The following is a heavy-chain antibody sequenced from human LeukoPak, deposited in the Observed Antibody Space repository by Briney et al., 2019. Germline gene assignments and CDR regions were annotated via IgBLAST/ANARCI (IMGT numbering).Heavy chain of an antibody. CDR3: ARGPASAELWLDYFDY. J-gene: IGHJ4*02. CDR1: GDSISSGTYY. V-gene: IGHV4-61*02. CDR2: IHTSGST. Sequence: SETLSLTCTVSGDSISSGTYYWSWLRRPAGKGLEWIGRIHTSGSTNYNPSLKIRFTISLDTSKNQCSLKVTSVTAADTAVYYCARGPASAELWLDYFDYWGQGTLVTVSS. D-gene: IGHD3-10*01.